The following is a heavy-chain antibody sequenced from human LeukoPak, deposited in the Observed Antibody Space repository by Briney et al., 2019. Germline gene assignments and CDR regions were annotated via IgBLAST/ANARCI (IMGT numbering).Heavy chain of an antibody. CDR2: IYPGDSDT. V-gene: IGHV5-51*01. CDR1: GYTFTNYW. CDR3: AIRATAEYFDY. J-gene: IGHJ4*02. Sequence: NLGESLRISCQGSGYTFTNYWIAWVRQMPGKGLEWMGIIYPGDSDTRYSPSFQGRVTISADKSTSTAYLQWNSLTASDTAIYYCAIRATAEYFDYWGQGTLVTASS.